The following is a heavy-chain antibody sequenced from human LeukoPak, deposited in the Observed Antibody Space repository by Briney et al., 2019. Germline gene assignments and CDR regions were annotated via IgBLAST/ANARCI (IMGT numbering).Heavy chain of an antibody. D-gene: IGHD6-19*01. Sequence: SETLSLTCTVSGGSISSPNSYWGWIRQPPGKGLEWIGSIFYDGTTYYNPSLKSRVTISVDTSKSQFSLTLRSVTAADTAVYYCARRVVAGTTVDVWGQGNLVTVSS. CDR1: GGSISSPNSY. CDR3: ARRVVAGTTVDV. V-gene: IGHV4-39*01. CDR2: IFYDGTT. J-gene: IGHJ4*02.